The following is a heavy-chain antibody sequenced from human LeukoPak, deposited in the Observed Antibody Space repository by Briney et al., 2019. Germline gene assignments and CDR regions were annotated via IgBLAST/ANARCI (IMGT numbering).Heavy chain of an antibody. J-gene: IGHJ5*02. V-gene: IGHV1-8*03. CDR2: MNPSSGNT. D-gene: IGHD1-20*01. Sequence: ASVKVSCKASGYTFTSYDINWVRQATGQGLEWMGWMNPSSGNTGYAQKFQGRVTITRNTSISTDYMELSSLRSEDTAVYYCARDNSIGDRGWWFDPWGQGTLVTVSS. CDR1: GYTFTSYD. CDR3: ARDNSIGDRGWWFDP.